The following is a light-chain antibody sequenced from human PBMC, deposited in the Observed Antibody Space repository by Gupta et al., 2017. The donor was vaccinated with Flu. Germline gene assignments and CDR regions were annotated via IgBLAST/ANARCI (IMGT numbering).Light chain of an antibody. Sequence: QSALTQPRSVSGPPGQSVAIPCTGTSSDVGGYNYVAWYQQHPGKAPRLMIYDVNRRPSGVPDRFSGSKSGNTASLTISGLQAEDEADYYCCSYAGRYILVGGGTKVTVL. CDR3: CSYAGRYIL. CDR1: SSDVGGYNY. CDR2: DVN. V-gene: IGLV2-11*01. J-gene: IGLJ2*01.